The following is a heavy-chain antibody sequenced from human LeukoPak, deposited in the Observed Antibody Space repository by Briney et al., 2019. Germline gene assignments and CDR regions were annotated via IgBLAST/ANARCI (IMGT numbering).Heavy chain of an antibody. J-gene: IGHJ4*02. V-gene: IGHV1-2*02. D-gene: IGHD2-2*01. Sequence: ASVKVSCKASGYTFTGNYIHWVRQAPGQGPDWMGWINPHSGDTKYGQKFQGRVTMTRDTSISTAYMELSGLTSDDTAVYYCARGRCSSRSCYLFDYWGQGTLVTVSS. CDR2: INPHSGDT. CDR1: GYTFTGNY. CDR3: ARGRCSSRSCYLFDY.